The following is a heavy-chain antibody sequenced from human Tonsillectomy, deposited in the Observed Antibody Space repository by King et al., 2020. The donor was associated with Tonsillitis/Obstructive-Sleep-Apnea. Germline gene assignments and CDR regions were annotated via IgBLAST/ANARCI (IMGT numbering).Heavy chain of an antibody. J-gene: IGHJ3*02. Sequence: EVQLVESGGGLVQPGGSLRLSCAASGFTFSTYAMSWVRQAPGKGLDWVSAISGSGGSTYYADSVKGRFTISRDNSKNTLYLQMNSLRAEDTAVYYCAKPRSGGVTVIPNAFDIWGQGTMVTVSS. V-gene: IGHV3-23*04. CDR2: ISGSGGST. CDR1: GFTFSTYA. CDR3: AKPRSGGVTVIPNAFDI. D-gene: IGHD3-16*02.